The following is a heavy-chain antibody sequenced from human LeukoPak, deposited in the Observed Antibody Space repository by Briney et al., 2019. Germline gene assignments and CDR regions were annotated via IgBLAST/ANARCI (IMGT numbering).Heavy chain of an antibody. CDR1: GGSISSGGYY. V-gene: IGHV4-61*08. J-gene: IGHJ4*02. CDR2: INHSGST. CDR3: ARVKGWNSSGWYGFDY. D-gene: IGHD6-19*01. Sequence: SQTLSLTCTVSGGSISSGGYYWSWIRQPPGKGLEWIGEINHSGSTNYNPSLKSRVTISVDTSKNQFSLKLSSVTAADTAVYYCARVKGWNSSGWYGFDYWGQGTLVTVSP.